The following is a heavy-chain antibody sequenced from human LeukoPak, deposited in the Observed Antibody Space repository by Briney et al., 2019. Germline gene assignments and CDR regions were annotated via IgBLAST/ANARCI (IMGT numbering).Heavy chain of an antibody. D-gene: IGHD4-11*01. CDR3: AKEYSRSYYYYMDV. V-gene: IGHV3-23*01. Sequence: PGGSLRLSCAASGFTFSSYAMSWVRQAPGKGLEWVSGISGSGGSTYYADSVKGRFTISRDNSKNTLYPQMNSLRAEDTAVYYCAKEYSRSYYYYMDVWGKGTTVTVSS. CDR1: GFTFSSYA. CDR2: ISGSGGST. J-gene: IGHJ6*03.